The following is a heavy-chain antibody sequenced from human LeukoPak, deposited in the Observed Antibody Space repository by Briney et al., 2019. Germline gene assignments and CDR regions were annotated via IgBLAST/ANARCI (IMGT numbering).Heavy chain of an antibody. J-gene: IGHJ4*02. D-gene: IGHD3-22*01. CDR2: INSDGSVT. Sequence: GGSLRLSCAASGFPFDSCWMHWVRQAPGKGLVWVSRINSDGSVTTYADSVKGRFTISRDTSKNTLYLQMNSLRAEDTAVYYCARDPKGVSSGYGYWGQGTRVTVSS. CDR1: GFPFDSCW. V-gene: IGHV3-74*01. CDR3: ARDPKGVSSGYGY.